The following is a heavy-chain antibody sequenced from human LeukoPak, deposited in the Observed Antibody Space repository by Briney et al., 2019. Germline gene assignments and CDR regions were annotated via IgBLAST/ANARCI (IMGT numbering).Heavy chain of an antibody. J-gene: IGHJ4*02. CDR3: ARGSFRGYCSSTSCFVDY. D-gene: IGHD2-2*01. CDR2: INPSGST. V-gene: IGHV4-34*01. Sequence: SETLSLTCAVYGGSFSGYYWSWIRQPPGKGLEWIGEINPSGSTNYNPSLKSRVTISVDTSKDQFSLKLSSVTAADTAVYYCARGSFRGYCSSTSCFVDYWGQGTLVTVSS. CDR1: GGSFSGYY.